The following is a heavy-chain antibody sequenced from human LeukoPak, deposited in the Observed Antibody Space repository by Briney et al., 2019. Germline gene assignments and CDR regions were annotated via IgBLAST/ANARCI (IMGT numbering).Heavy chain of an antibody. Sequence: AGGSLRLSCAASGFTFSSYGMHWVRQAPGKGLEWVAVIWYDGSNKYYADSVKGRFTIPRDNSKNTLYLQMNSLRAEDTAVYYCARECGDGYNYFDYWGQGTLVTVSS. CDR1: GFTFSSYG. V-gene: IGHV3-33*01. J-gene: IGHJ4*02. CDR2: IWYDGSNK. CDR3: ARECGDGYNYFDY. D-gene: IGHD5-24*01.